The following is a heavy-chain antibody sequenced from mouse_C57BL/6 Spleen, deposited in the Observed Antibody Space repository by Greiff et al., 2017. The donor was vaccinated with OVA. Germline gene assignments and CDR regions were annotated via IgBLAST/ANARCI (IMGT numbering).Heavy chain of an antibody. J-gene: IGHJ4*01. D-gene: IGHD2-2*01. Sequence: QVQLQQPGAELVRPGTSVKLSCKASGYTFTSYWMHWVKQRPGQGLEWIGLIDPSDSYPNYNQKFKGKATLTVDTSSSTAYMQLSRLTSEDSAVYYCARSGVTTRGYAMDYWGQGTSVTVSS. CDR1: GYTFTSYW. V-gene: IGHV1-59*01. CDR2: IDPSDSYP. CDR3: ARSGVTTRGYAMDY.